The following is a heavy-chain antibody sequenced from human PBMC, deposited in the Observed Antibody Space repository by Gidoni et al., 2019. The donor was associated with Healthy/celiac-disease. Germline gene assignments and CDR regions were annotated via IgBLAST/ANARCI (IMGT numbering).Heavy chain of an antibody. CDR1: GFTFDDYA. CDR3: AKGRPADYYDSSGYYYPHFDY. CDR2: IGWNSGNI. Sequence: EVQLVESGGGLVQPGRSLRLSCAASGFTFDDYAMHWVRQAPGKGLELVSGIGWNSGNIGYADSVKGRFTISRDNARNSLYLQMNSLRAEDTALYYCAKGRPADYYDSSGYYYPHFDYWGQGTLVTVSS. J-gene: IGHJ4*02. V-gene: IGHV3-9*01. D-gene: IGHD3-22*01.